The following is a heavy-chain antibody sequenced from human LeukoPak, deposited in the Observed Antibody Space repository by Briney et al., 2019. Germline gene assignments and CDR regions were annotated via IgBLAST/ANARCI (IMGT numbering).Heavy chain of an antibody. CDR1: GGSFSGYY. D-gene: IGHD3-3*01. CDR3: ARGYTYYDFWSGYYPEYYFDY. Sequence: SETLSLTCAVYGGSFSGYYWSWIRQPPGKGLEWFGEINHSGSTNYNPSLKSRVTISVDTSKNQFTLKLSSVTAADTAVYYCARGYTYYDFWSGYYPEYYFDYWGQGTLVTVSS. CDR2: INHSGST. V-gene: IGHV4-34*01. J-gene: IGHJ4*02.